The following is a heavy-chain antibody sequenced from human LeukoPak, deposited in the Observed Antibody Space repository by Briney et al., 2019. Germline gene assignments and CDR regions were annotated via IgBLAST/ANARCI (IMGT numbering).Heavy chain of an antibody. CDR1: GFTFSSYS. CDR2: ISSSSSYI. Sequence: KTGGSLRLSCAASGFTFSSYSMNWVRQAPGKGLEWVSSISSSSSYIYYADSVKGRFTISRDNAKNSLYLQMNSLRAEDTAVYYCARRHNSGWYDNWGQGTLVTVSS. D-gene: IGHD6-19*01. V-gene: IGHV3-21*01. CDR3: ARRHNSGWYDN. J-gene: IGHJ4*02.